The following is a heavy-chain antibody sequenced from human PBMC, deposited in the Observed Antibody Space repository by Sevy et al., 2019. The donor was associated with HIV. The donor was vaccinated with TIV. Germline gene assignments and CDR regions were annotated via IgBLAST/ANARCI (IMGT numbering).Heavy chain of an antibody. J-gene: IGHJ4*02. CDR1: GFTFSIIY. D-gene: IGHD3-10*01. CDR2: MKSKTDGGTT. CDR3: AKTITMVRGVIIGGRFDY. V-gene: IGHV3-15*01. Sequence: GGSLRLSCAASGFTFSIIYMNWVRQSPGKGLEWVGRMKSKTDGGTTDYAAPVKDRFTMSRDDSKNTLYLQMNSLRAEDTAVYYCAKTITMVRGVIIGGRFDYWGQGTLVTVSS.